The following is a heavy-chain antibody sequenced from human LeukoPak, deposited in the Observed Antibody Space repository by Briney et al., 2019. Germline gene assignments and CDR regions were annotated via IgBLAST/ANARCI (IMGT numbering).Heavy chain of an antibody. V-gene: IGHV1-18*01. CDR1: GYTFTSYG. Sequence: ASVKVSCKASGYTFTSYGISWVRQAPGQGLEWMGWISAYNGNTNYAQKLQGRVTMTTDTSTSTAYMELRSLRSDDTAVYYCARDLKSGGGSYYGSDAFDIWGQGTMVTVSS. D-gene: IGHD1-26*01. J-gene: IGHJ3*02. CDR2: ISAYNGNT. CDR3: ARDLKSGGGSYYGSDAFDI.